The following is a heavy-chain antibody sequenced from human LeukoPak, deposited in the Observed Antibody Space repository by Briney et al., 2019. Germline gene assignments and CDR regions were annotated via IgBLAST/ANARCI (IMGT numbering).Heavy chain of an antibody. J-gene: IGHJ5*02. CDR2: IYYSGST. V-gene: IGHV4-59*01. CDR1: GGSMNYYY. D-gene: IGHD3-22*01. Sequence: PSETLSLTCNVSGGSMNYYYWTWVRQPPGKGLEWIGYIYYSGSTNYNPSLKSRVSISVDTSKNQFSLNLTSVTAADTAVYYCARADSSGYYPSWFDPWGQGTLVTVSS. CDR3: ARADSSGYYPSWFDP.